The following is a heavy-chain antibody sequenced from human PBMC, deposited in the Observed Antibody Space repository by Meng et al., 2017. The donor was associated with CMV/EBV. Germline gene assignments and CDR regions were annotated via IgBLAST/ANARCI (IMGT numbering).Heavy chain of an antibody. CDR2: IRYDGSNK. D-gene: IGHD2-21*01. CDR3: AKDNPFGYCGGDCYFRYFDY. Sequence: GGSLRLSCAASGFTFSSYGMHWVRQAPGKGLEWVAFIRYDGSNKYYADSVKGRLTISRDNSKNTLYLQMNSLRAEDTAVYYCAKDNPFGYCGGDCYFRYFDYWGQGTLVTVSS. V-gene: IGHV3-30*02. J-gene: IGHJ4*02. CDR1: GFTFSSYG.